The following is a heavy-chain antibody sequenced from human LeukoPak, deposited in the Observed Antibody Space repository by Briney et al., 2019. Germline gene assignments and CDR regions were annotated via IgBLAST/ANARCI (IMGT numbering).Heavy chain of an antibody. D-gene: IGHD6-13*01. V-gene: IGHV3-49*04. CDR2: IRSKAYGGTT. CDR1: GFTFGDYA. Sequence: PGGSLRLSCTASGFTFGDYAMSWVRQAPGKGLEWVGFIRSKAYGGTTEYAASVKGRFTISRDDSKSIAYLQTNSLKTEDTAVYYCTRAFLGGAAAADTWGQGTLVTVSS. CDR3: TRAFLGGAAAADT. J-gene: IGHJ5*02.